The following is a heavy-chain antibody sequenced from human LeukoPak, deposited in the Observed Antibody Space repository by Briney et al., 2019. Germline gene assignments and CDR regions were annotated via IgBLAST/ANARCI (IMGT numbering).Heavy chain of an antibody. J-gene: IGHJ4*02. CDR2: INPNSGGT. CDR1: GYTFTGYY. Sequence: ASVKVSCKASGYTFTGYYMHWVRQAPGQGLEWMGWINPNSGGTNYAQKFQGRVTMTRDTSISTAYMELSRLRSDDTAVYYCAREAIAVAGTLDYWGQGTLVTVSS. CDR3: AREAIAVAGTLDY. D-gene: IGHD6-19*01. V-gene: IGHV1-2*02.